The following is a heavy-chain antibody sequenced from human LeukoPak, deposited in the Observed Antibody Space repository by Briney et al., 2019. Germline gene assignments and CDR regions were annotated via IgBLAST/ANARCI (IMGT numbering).Heavy chain of an antibody. CDR1: GFTFSSYA. CDR3: VKGSRRATIFGVVINSHFDY. Sequence: GGSLRLSCSASGFTFSSYAMHWVRQAPGKGLEYASTISSNGGSTYYADSMKGRFTISRDNSKNTLCLQMSNLRAEDAALYYCVKGSRRATIFGVVINSHFDYWGQGTLVTVSS. V-gene: IGHV3-64D*09. J-gene: IGHJ4*02. D-gene: IGHD3-3*01. CDR2: ISSNGGST.